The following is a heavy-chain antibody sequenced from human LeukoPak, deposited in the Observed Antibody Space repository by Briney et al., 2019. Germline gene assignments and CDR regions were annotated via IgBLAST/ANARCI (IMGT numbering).Heavy chain of an antibody. CDR1: GYSISSGYY. V-gene: IGHV4-38-2*02. CDR3: APTITASGWYDWFDP. CDR2: IYHSGST. Sequence: SETLSLTCTVSGYSISSGYYWGWIRQPPGKGLEWIGSIYHSGSTNYNPSLKSRVTISVDTSKNQFSLKLSSVTAADTAVYYCAPTITASGWYDWFDPWGQGILVTVSS. D-gene: IGHD6-19*01. J-gene: IGHJ5*02.